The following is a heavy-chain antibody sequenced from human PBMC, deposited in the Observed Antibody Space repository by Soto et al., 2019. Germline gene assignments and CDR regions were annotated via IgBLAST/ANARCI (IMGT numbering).Heavy chain of an antibody. Sequence: QVQLVQSGVEEKKPGASVKVSCKASGYTFTSYGISWVRQAPGQGLEWMGWISAYNGNTNYAQKLQGRVTMTTDTSTSTAYMELRSLRSDDTAVYYCAREDSSSWYGNWFDPWGQGTLVTVPS. V-gene: IGHV1-18*01. D-gene: IGHD6-13*01. CDR1: GYTFTSYG. CDR2: ISAYNGNT. CDR3: AREDSSSWYGNWFDP. J-gene: IGHJ5*02.